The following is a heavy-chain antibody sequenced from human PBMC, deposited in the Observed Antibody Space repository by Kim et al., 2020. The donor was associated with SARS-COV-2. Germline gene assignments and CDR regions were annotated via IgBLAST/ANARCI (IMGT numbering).Heavy chain of an antibody. J-gene: IGHJ4*02. V-gene: IGHV1-2*02. Sequence: SGGKNYTQKFQGRVTMTRDTSISTAYMELSRLRSDDTAVYYCARDHEFDYWGQGTLVTVSS. CDR2: SGGK. CDR3: ARDHEFDY.